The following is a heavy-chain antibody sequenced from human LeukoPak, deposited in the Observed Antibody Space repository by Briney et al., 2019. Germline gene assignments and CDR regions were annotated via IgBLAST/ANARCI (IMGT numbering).Heavy chain of an antibody. CDR1: GFTFSSYA. CDR3: AKDGRYYYDSSGYYFDAFDI. D-gene: IGHD3-22*01. Sequence: LGGSLRLSCAASGFTFSSYAMSRVRQAPGKGLEWVSAISGSGGSTYYADSVKGRFTISRDNSKNTLYLQMNSLRAEDTAVYYCAKDGRYYYDSSGYYFDAFDIWGQGTMVTVSS. CDR2: ISGSGGST. J-gene: IGHJ3*02. V-gene: IGHV3-23*01.